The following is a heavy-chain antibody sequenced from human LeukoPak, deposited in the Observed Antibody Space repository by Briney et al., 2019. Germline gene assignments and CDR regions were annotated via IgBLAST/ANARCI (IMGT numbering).Heavy chain of an antibody. CDR2: ISSSSSYT. CDR1: GFTFSDYY. J-gene: IGHJ4*02. Sequence: GGSVRLSCAASGFTFSDYYMSWIRQARGEGLEWVSYISSSSSYTNYADTVKGRFTISRDNAKNSLYPQMNSLRAEDTAVYYCASSDYGDYILDYWGQGTLVTVSS. CDR3: ASSDYGDYILDY. D-gene: IGHD4-17*01. V-gene: IGHV3-11*06.